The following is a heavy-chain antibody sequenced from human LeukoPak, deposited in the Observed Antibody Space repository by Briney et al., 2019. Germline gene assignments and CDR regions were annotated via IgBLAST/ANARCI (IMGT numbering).Heavy chain of an antibody. V-gene: IGHV3-21*01. J-gene: IGHJ4*02. CDR1: GFTFSSYS. CDR2: ISSSSSYI. D-gene: IGHD2-15*01. Sequence: GGSLRLSCAASGFTFSSYSMNWVRQAPGKGLEWVSSISSSSSYIYYADSVKGRFTISRDNAKNSLYLQMNSLRAEDTAVYYCARGLKDIVVVVAAELSYWGQGTLVTVSS. CDR3: ARGLKDIVVVVAAELSY.